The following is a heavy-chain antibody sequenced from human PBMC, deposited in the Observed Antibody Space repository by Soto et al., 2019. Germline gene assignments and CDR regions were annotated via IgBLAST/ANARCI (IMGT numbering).Heavy chain of an antibody. CDR2: ISSLNGNT. CDR1: DSTFTGYT. J-gene: IGHJ5*02. D-gene: IGHD4-17*01. CDR3: ARGTVTSGRWFGP. Sequence: QVRLVQSETEVKEPGASVTVSCKTSDSTFTGYTINWVRQAPGQGLEWLGWISSLNGNTNYARKYQGRLTMTTNTSATTAYMELRSLRSDDTAVYFCARGTVTSGRWFGPWGQGTLVTVSS. V-gene: IGHV1-18*04.